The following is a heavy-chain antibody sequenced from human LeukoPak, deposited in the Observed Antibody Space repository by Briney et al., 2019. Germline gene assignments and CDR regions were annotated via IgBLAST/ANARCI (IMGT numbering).Heavy chain of an antibody. V-gene: IGHV3-30*18. J-gene: IGHJ4*02. CDR1: GFTFSDYG. D-gene: IGHD5-18*01. CDR2: VSADGSVK. Sequence: PGRSLRLSCAASGFTFSDYGMNWVRQAPGKEREWVAVVSADGSVKHYADSVKGRFTGSRDNSRHTLYLQINSLRVEDTAVYYCAKEAGYNYAPLDYWGQGTLVTVTS. CDR3: AKEAGYNYAPLDY.